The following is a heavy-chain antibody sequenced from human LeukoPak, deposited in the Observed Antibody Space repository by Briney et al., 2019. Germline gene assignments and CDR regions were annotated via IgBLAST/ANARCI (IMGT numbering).Heavy chain of an antibody. J-gene: IGHJ3*02. V-gene: IGHV4-61*08. Sequence: SETLSLTCTVSGGSISSGGYYWSWIRQPPGKGLEWIGYIYYSGSTNYNPSLKSQVTISVDTSKNQFSLKLSSVTAADTAVYYCARRPPRTDAFDIWGQGTMVTVSS. CDR2: IYYSGST. CDR1: GGSISSGGYY. CDR3: ARRPPRTDAFDI.